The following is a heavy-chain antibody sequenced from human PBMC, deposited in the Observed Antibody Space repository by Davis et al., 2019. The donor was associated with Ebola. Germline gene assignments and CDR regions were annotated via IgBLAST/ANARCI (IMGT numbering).Heavy chain of an antibody. V-gene: IGHV3-23*01. CDR3: AKDQPEILFIGYY. Sequence: GGSLRPSCAASGLIFPSYAMSWVRQAPGKGLEWVSGVSGTGERTSYADSVKGRFTIYRDNAKNTLYLQMNSLRAEDTAVYYCAKDQPEILFIGYYWGQGTPVTVSS. CDR1: GLIFPSYA. J-gene: IGHJ4*02. D-gene: IGHD3-9*01. CDR2: VSGTGERT.